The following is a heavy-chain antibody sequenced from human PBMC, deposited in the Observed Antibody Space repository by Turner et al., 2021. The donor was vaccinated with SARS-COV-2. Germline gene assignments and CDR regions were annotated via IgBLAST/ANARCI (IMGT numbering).Heavy chain of an antibody. V-gene: IGHV3-48*01. J-gene: IGHJ4*02. CDR2: ISSSSSTI. D-gene: IGHD2-15*01. Sequence: VQLVESGGGVVQPGRSLRLSCAASGFTFSSYTMNWVRQAPGKGLEWVSYISSSSSTIYYADSVKGRFTISRDNAKNSLYLQMNSLRAEDTAVYYCARDLGGYFDYWGQGTLVTVSS. CDR3: ARDLGGYFDY. CDR1: GFTFSSYT.